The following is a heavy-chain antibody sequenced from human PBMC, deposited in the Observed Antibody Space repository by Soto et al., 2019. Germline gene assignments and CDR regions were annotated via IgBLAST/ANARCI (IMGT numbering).Heavy chain of an antibody. CDR2: IYYSGST. CDR3: ARDRGSGRFDYYYYGMDV. J-gene: IGHJ6*02. Sequence: ASETLSLTCTVSGGSISSGGYYWSWIRQHPGKGLEWIGYIYYSGSTYYNPSLKSRVTISVDTSKNQFSLKLSSVTAADTAVYYCARDRGSGRFDYYYYGMDVWGQGTTVTVSS. D-gene: IGHD3-10*01. CDR1: GGSISSGGYY. V-gene: IGHV4-31*03.